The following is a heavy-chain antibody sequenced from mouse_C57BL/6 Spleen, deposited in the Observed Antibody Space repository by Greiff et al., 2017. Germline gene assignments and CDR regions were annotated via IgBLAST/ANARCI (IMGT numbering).Heavy chain of an antibody. Sequence: LMKPGASVKLPCKATGYTFTGYWIEWVKQRPGHGLEWIGEILPGSGSTNYNEKFKGKATFTADTYSNTAYMQISRLTTEDSANYCCARSYSSNYVPFDYWGQGTTLTVSS. J-gene: IGHJ2*01. CDR2: ILPGSGST. V-gene: IGHV1-9*01. CDR3: ARSYSSNYVPFDY. D-gene: IGHD2-5*01. CDR1: GYTFTGYW.